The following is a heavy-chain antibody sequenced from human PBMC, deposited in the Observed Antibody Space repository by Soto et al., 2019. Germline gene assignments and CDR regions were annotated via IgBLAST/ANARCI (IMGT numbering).Heavy chain of an antibody. V-gene: IGHV4-39*01. D-gene: IGHD2-15*01. CDR2: IYYSGST. Sequence: SETLSLTCTVSGISVSTSDYYWGWVRQPPGKGLDWIGNIYYSGSTFYNPSLRSRVTLSVDTSKNQFSLRLNSVTAADTAVYFCAGFVVPASRNSDFDYWGQGTRGTV. CDR1: GISVSTSDYY. CDR3: AGFVVPASRNSDFDY. J-gene: IGHJ4*02.